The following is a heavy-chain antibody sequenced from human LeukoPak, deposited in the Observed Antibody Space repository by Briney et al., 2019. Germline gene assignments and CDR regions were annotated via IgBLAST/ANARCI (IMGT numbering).Heavy chain of an antibody. J-gene: IGHJ4*02. CDR2: IYYSGST. Sequence: SETLSLTCTVSGGPISSSSYYWGWIRQPPGKGLEWIGSIYYSGSTYYNPSLKSRVTISVGTSKNQFSLKLSSVTAADTAVYYCARVAVYYDSSGYYPFDYWGQGTLVTVSS. V-gene: IGHV4-39*07. D-gene: IGHD3-22*01. CDR3: ARVAVYYDSSGYYPFDY. CDR1: GGPISSSSYY.